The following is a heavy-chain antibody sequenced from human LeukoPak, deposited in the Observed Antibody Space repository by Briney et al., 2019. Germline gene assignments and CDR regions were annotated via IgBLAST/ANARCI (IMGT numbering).Heavy chain of an antibody. V-gene: IGHV3-21*04. J-gene: IGHJ4*02. CDR3: AKDERTVDYFDY. Sequence: GGSLRLSCAASGFTFSSYSMNWVRQAPGKGLEWVSSISSSSSYIDYADSVKGRFTISRDNAKNSLYLQMNSLRAEDTALYYCAKDERTVDYFDYWGQGTLVTVSS. CDR2: ISSSSSYI. CDR1: GFTFSSYS.